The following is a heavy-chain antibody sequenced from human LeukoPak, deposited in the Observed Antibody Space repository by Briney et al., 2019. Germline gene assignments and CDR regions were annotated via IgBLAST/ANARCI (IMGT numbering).Heavy chain of an antibody. Sequence: SETLSLTCTVSGGSISSYYWSWIRQPPGKGREWIGYIYYSGSTNYNPSLKSRVTISVDTSKNQFSLKLSSVTAADTAVYYCARLGYYYDSSGYIAFDIWGQGTMVTVSS. CDR3: ARLGYYYDSSGYIAFDI. V-gene: IGHV4-59*08. CDR1: GGSISSYY. J-gene: IGHJ3*02. CDR2: IYYSGST. D-gene: IGHD3-22*01.